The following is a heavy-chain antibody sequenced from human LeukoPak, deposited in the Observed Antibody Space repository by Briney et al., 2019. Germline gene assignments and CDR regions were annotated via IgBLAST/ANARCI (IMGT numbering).Heavy chain of an antibody. CDR3: ARDRQYSSSWFNWFDP. D-gene: IGHD6-13*01. J-gene: IGHJ5*02. V-gene: IGHV4-31*03. CDR2: IYYSGST. CDR1: GGSISSGGYY. Sequence: SETLSLTCTVSGGSISSGGYYWSWIRQHPGKGLEWIGYIYYSGSTYYNPSLKSRVTISVDTSKNQFSLKLSSVTAADTAVYYCARDRQYSSSWFNWFDPWGQGTLVTVSS.